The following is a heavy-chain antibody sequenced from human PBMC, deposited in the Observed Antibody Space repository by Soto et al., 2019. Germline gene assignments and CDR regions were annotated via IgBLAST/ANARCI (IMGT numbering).Heavy chain of an antibody. Sequence: PSETLSLTCTVSGGSISSGDYYWSWIRQPPGKGLEWIGYIYHSGSTYYNPSLKSRVTISVDRSKNQFSLKLSSVTAADTAVYYCASVFSTDLLLDYWGQGTLVTVSS. J-gene: IGHJ4*02. CDR2: IYHSGST. V-gene: IGHV4-30-2*01. D-gene: IGHD4-17*01. CDR1: GGSISSGDYY. CDR3: ASVFSTDLLLDY.